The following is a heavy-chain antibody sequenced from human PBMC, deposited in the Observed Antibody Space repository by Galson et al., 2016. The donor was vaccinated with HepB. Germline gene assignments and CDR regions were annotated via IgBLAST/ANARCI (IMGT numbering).Heavy chain of an antibody. V-gene: IGHV3-13*04. CDR1: GFIFSTYD. CDR3: VRGKALWELPPYYGMNV. CDR2: IGTVGDT. Sequence: SLRLSCAASGFIFSTYDMHWVRQPTGKGLEWVSAIGTVGDTHYPDSVKGRFTISRENAKTSLYLQMNSLRAGDTAVYYCVRGKALWELPPYYGMNVWGQGTTFIVSS. D-gene: IGHD1-26*01. J-gene: IGHJ6*02.